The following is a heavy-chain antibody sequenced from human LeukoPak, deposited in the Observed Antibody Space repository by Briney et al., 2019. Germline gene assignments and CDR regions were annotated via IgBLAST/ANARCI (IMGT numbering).Heavy chain of an antibody. V-gene: IGHV3-73*01. CDR1: GFTFSGSA. CDR3: AKDRLDVWFGDHDAFDI. Sequence: PGGSLRLSCAASGFTFSGSAMHWVRQASGKGLEWVGRIRSKANSYATAYAASVKGRFTISRDDSKNTAYLQMNSLKTEDTAVYYCAKDRLDVWFGDHDAFDIWGQGTMVTVSS. J-gene: IGHJ3*02. CDR2: IRSKANSYAT. D-gene: IGHD3-10*01.